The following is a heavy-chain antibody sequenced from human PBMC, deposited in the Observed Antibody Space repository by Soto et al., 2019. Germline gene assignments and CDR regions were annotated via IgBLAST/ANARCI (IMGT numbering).Heavy chain of an antibody. CDR3: ARVRDSFGLDV. CDR2: IHYRGNT. Sequence: SETLSLTGNVSGGSITGAYYWNWIRQHPGKGLQWIGSIHYRGNTYYNPSLKSRITISLDRSNNQFSLNLSSVTAADTAVYYCARVRDSFGLDVWGQGTTVTVSS. D-gene: IGHD2-15*01. J-gene: IGHJ6*02. V-gene: IGHV4-31*03. CDR1: GGSITGAYY.